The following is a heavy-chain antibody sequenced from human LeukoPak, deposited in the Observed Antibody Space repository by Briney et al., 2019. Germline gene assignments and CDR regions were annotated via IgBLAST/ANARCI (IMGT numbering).Heavy chain of an antibody. V-gene: IGHV4-30-2*01. Sequence: PSETLSLTCAVSGGSISSGGYPWSWIRQPPRKGLEWIGYIYHSGSTYYNPSLKSRVTISVDRSKNQFSLKLSSVTAADTAVYYCARVDIVATNYFDYWGQGTLVTVSS. D-gene: IGHD5-12*01. CDR2: IYHSGST. CDR1: GGSISSGGYP. J-gene: IGHJ4*02. CDR3: ARVDIVATNYFDY.